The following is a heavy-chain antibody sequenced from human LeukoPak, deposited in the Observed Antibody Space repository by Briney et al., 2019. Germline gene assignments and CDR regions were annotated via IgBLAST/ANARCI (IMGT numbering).Heavy chain of an antibody. D-gene: IGHD4-17*01. CDR3: ARGDYDLPIDY. Sequence: PSETLSLTCAVYGGSFSGYYWSWIRQPPGKGLEWIGEINHSGSTNYNPSLKSRVTISVDTSKNQFSLKLSSVTAADTAVYYCARGDYDLPIDYWGQGTLVTVSS. J-gene: IGHJ4*02. CDR2: INHSGST. V-gene: IGHV4-34*01. CDR1: GGSFSGYY.